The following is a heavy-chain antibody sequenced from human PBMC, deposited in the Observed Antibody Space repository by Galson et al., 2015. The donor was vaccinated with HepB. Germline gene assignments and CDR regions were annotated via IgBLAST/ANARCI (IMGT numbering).Heavy chain of an antibody. Sequence: SVKVSCKVSGYTLTELSIHWVRQAPGKGLEWMGGFDPEDGETIYAQKFQGRVTMTEDTSTDTAYMELSSLRSEDTAVYYCATGWGYGGNSGHYFDYWGQGTLVTVSS. CDR3: ATGWGYGGNSGHYFDY. CDR2: FDPEDGET. CDR1: GYTLTELS. J-gene: IGHJ4*02. V-gene: IGHV1-24*01. D-gene: IGHD4-23*01.